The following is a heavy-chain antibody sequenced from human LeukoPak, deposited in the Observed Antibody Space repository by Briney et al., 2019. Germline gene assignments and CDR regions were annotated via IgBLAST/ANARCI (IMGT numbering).Heavy chain of an antibody. CDR3: AKDPRVGSRVATPCH. V-gene: IGHV3-23*01. CDR1: GFTFSSYA. D-gene: IGHD5-24*01. J-gene: IGHJ4*02. CDR2: ISGSGGST. Sequence: GGSLRLSCAASGFTFSSYAMSWVRQAPGKGLEWVSAISGSGGSTYYADSVEGRFTISRDNSKSTLFLQMNSLRAEDSAVYYCAKDPRVGSRVATPCHWGQGTLVTVSS.